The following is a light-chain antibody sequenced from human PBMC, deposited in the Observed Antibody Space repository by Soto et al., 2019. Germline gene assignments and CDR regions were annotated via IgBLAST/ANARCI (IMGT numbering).Light chain of an antibody. Sequence: EIVLTQSPGTLSLSPGERATLSCRASQSVSTSYLAWYQQKPGQAPRLLIYGASSRATGIPDRFSGSGSGTHFTLTISRLEPEDFAVYYCQQYRSWPPWTFGQGTKVEIK. CDR2: GAS. CDR3: QQYRSWPPWT. CDR1: QSVSTSY. V-gene: IGKV3-20*01. J-gene: IGKJ1*01.